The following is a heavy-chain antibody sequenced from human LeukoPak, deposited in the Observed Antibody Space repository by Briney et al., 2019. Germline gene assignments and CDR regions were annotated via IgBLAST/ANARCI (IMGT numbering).Heavy chain of an antibody. CDR1: GYTFTTYG. V-gene: IGHV1-18*01. Sequence: ASVKVSCKASGYTFTTYGFSWVRQAPGQGLKWMGWISAYSGNTNYAQKLQGRVTMTTDTSTSTAYMELSSLRSEDTAVYYCASHSGYDFRDAFDIWGQGTMVTVSS. D-gene: IGHD5-12*01. J-gene: IGHJ3*02. CDR3: ASHSGYDFRDAFDI. CDR2: ISAYSGNT.